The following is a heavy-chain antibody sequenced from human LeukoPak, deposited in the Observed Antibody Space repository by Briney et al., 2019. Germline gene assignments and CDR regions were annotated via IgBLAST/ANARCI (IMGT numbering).Heavy chain of an antibody. V-gene: IGHV4-59*08. D-gene: IGHD1-26*01. CDR2: IYHRGNT. Sequence: SESLSLTRTVSGGSINNYYWSWIRQPPGKGLEWSGYIYHRGNTNYNPSLKSRVTMSVDTSKNQFSLKLSSVTAADTAVYYCARPGTLDYWGQGTLVTVSS. CDR3: ARPGTLDY. CDR1: GGSINNYY. J-gene: IGHJ4*02.